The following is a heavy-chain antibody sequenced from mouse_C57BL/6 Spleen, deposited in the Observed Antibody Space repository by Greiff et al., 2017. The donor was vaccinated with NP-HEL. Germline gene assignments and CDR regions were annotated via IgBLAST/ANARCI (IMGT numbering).Heavy chain of an antibody. CDR2: IRNKANGYTT. V-gene: IGHV7-3*01. Sequence: EVMLVESGGGLVQPGGSLSLSCAASGFTFTDYYMSWVRQPPGKALEWLGFIRNKANGYTTEYSASVKNRFTISIDNSQSILYLQMNALRAENRATYYCARLGGLYFDVWGTGTTVTVSS. CDR3: ARLGGLYFDV. J-gene: IGHJ1*03. D-gene: IGHD1-2*01. CDR1: GFTFTDYY.